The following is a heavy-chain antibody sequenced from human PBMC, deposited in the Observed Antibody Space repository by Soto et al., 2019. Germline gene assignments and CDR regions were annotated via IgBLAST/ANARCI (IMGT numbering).Heavy chain of an antibody. CDR2: IYPGDSDT. D-gene: IGHD4-17*01. J-gene: IGHJ6*02. CDR3: ERAYGSDGMDV. Sequence: GESLKISCKGSGYSFTNYWIGWVRQMPGKGLEWMGSIYPGDSDTRYSPSFQGQVTISADESIITAYLQWSSLKASDTAMYYCERAYGSDGMDVWGQGTTVTVSS. V-gene: IGHV5-51*01. CDR1: GYSFTNYW.